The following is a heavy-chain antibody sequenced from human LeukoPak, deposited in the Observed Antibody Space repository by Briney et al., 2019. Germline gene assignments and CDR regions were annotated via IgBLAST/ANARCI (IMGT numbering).Heavy chain of an antibody. CDR3: AREFCSSTSCYDAFDI. J-gene: IGHJ3*02. Sequence: GGSLRLSCAASGFTFSSYGMHWVRQAPGKGLEWVAVIWYDGSNKYYADSVKGRFTISRDNSKNTLYLQMNSLRAEDTAVYYRAREFCSSTSCYDAFDIWGQGTMVTASS. V-gene: IGHV3-33*01. D-gene: IGHD2-2*01. CDR2: IWYDGSNK. CDR1: GFTFSSYG.